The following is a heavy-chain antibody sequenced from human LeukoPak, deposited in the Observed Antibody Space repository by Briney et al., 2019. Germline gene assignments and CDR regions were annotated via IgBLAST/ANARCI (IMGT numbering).Heavy chain of an antibody. J-gene: IGHJ4*02. D-gene: IGHD3-3*01. V-gene: IGHV3-33*01. CDR3: ARDSDDYIDY. CDR2: IWYDGSNK. CDR1: GFTFSSYG. Sequence: GRSLRLSCAASGFTFSSYGMHWVRQAPGKGLEWVAVIWYDGSNKYYADSVKGRLTISRDNSKSTLYLQMNSLRAEDTAVYYCARDSDDYIDYWGQGTLVTVSS.